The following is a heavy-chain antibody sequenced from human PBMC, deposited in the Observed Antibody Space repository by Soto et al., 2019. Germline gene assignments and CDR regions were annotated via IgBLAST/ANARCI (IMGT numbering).Heavy chain of an antibody. CDR3: AKGVECSLDF. Sequence: RRLSCAASGFTFSNHWMNWVRQVPGRGMEWVAKIKEDGSSTYFADSVRGRFTISRDNAKNALFLQMDSLRVEDTAIYYCAKGVECSLDFWGLGTLVTVSS. J-gene: IGHJ4*02. CDR1: GFTFSNHW. CDR2: IKEDGSST. D-gene: IGHD3-3*01. V-gene: IGHV3-7*01.